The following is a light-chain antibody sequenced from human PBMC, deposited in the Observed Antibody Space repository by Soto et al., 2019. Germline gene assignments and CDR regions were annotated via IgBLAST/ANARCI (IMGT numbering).Light chain of an antibody. V-gene: IGKV1-5*03. Sequence: DIQMTQSPSTLSASVGDRVTITCRASQSISSWLAWYQQKPGKAPKLLIYKASSLESGVPSRFSGSGSGTEFILTISSLQPDDFATYYCQQYNSFRGAFGQGTKVEIK. J-gene: IGKJ1*01. CDR3: QQYNSFRGA. CDR1: QSISSW. CDR2: KAS.